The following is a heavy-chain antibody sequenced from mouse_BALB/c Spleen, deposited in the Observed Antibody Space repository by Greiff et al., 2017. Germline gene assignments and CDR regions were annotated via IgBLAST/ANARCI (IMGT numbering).Heavy chain of an antibody. CDR2: IDPSDSET. Sequence: QVQLQQSGPQLVRPGASVKISCKASGYSFTSYWMHWVKQRPGQGLEWIGMIDPSDSETRLNQKFKDKATLTVDKSSSTAYMQLSSPTSEDSAVYYCARSLLRLRYAMDYWGQGTSVTVSS. V-gene: IGHV1S126*01. CDR1: GYSFTSYW. D-gene: IGHD1-2*01. CDR3: ARSLLRLRYAMDY. J-gene: IGHJ4*01.